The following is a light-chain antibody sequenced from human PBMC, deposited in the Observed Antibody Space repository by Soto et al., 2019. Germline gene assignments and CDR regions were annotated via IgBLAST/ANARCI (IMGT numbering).Light chain of an antibody. CDR1: QSVRSN. V-gene: IGKV3-15*01. J-gene: IGKJ5*01. Sequence: EIVMTQSPATLSVSPGERATLSCRASQSVRSNLAWYQQKPGQAPRLLIFDTSTRATGIPARFSGSGSGTEFTLTISSLQSEDFAVYYCQHYNNWPPITFDQGTRLEIK. CDR2: DTS. CDR3: QHYNNWPPIT.